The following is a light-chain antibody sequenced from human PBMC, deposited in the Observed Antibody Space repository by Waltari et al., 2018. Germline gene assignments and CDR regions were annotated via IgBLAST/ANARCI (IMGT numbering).Light chain of an antibody. V-gene: IGKV3-20*01. Sequence: DIVLTQSPGTLSLSPGERATLSCRASQSVSNSYLAWYQQNPGQAPRLLIYGASSRATGIPDRFSGSGSGTDSTLTISRLEPEDFAVYYCQQYGSSPHWTFGQGTKVEIK. J-gene: IGKJ1*01. CDR1: QSVSNSY. CDR2: GAS. CDR3: QQYGSSPHWT.